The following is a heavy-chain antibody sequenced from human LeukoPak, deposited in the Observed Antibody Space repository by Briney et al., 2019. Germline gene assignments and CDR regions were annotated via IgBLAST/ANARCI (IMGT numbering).Heavy chain of an antibody. CDR2: IHPGDSET. J-gene: IGHJ4*02. V-gene: IGHV5-51*01. Sequence: PGESLKISCKASGYRFTSYWLGWARQMPGKGLECMGIIHPGDSETRYSPSFQGQVTISADKSISTAYLQWSGLEASDTAMYSCARRWGANQPYFDFWGQGALVTVSS. D-gene: IGHD1-26*01. CDR1: GYRFTSYW. CDR3: ARRWGANQPYFDF.